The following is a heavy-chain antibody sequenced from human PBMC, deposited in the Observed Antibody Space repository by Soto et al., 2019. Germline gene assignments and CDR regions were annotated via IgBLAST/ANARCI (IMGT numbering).Heavy chain of an antibody. J-gene: IGHJ4*02. Sequence: QVQLVQSGAEVKKPGASVKVSCKASGYTFTSYYMHWVRQAPGQGLEWMGIINPSGGSTSYAQKYEGRVTMTRDTSTSTVYMELSRLRSEDTAVYYCARSATWNDASHFDYWGQGTLVTVSS. D-gene: IGHD1-1*01. CDR3: ARSATWNDASHFDY. CDR2: INPSGGST. V-gene: IGHV1-46*03. CDR1: GYTFTSYY.